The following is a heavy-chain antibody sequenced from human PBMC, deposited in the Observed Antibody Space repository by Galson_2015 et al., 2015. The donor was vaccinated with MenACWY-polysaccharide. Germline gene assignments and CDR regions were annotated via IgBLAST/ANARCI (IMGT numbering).Heavy chain of an antibody. CDR1: EFTFSTYW. CDR2: IKQDGSEK. Sequence: SLRLSCAASEFTFSTYWMTWVRQAPGKGLEWVANIKQDGSEKYYVDSVKGRFTISRDNAENSLYLQMNSLRAEDTAVYYCATAPSLHVGQHWGQGTLVTVSS. CDR3: ATAPSLHVGQH. V-gene: IGHV3-7*01. J-gene: IGHJ1*01. D-gene: IGHD5-24*01.